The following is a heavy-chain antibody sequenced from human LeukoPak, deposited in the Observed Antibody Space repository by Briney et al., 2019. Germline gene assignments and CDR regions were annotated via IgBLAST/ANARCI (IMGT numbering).Heavy chain of an antibody. J-gene: IGHJ4*02. D-gene: IGHD3-3*01. CDR3: ARFPRVYDFWSGYQYYFDY. V-gene: IGHV1-8*03. Sequence: GASVKVSCKASGYTFTSYGISWVRQAPGQGLEWMGWMNPNSGNTGYAQKFQGRVTITRNTSISTAYMELSSLRSEDTAVYYCARFPRVYDFWSGYQYYFDYWGQGTLVTVSS. CDR1: GYTFTSYG. CDR2: MNPNSGNT.